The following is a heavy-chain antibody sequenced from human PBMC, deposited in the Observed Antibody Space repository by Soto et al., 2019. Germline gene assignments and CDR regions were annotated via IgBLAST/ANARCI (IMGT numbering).Heavy chain of an antibody. J-gene: IGHJ4*02. V-gene: IGHV3-21*01. CDR2: ISSSSSHI. CDR1: GFTFSSYA. CDR3: TREITASDY. Sequence: LRLSCTASGFTFSSYAMNWVRQAPGKGLEWVSSISSSSSHIYYVDSVKGRFTVSRDNAKNSVFLQMNSLRAEDTAVYYCTREITASDYWGQGNLVTVSS.